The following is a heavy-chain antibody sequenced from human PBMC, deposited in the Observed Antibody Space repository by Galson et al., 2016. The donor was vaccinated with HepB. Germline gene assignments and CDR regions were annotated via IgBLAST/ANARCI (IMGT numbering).Heavy chain of an antibody. V-gene: IGHV3-53*01. J-gene: IGHJ4*02. Sequence: SLRLSCAASGFTFSRYSMNWVRQAPGKGLECVSVIFGRGNTYYADSVEGRFTISRDNARNTVYLQMNSLRTEDTAVYYCAGYGGNSVWGQGTLVTVSS. CDR2: IFGRGNT. CDR1: GFTFSRYS. D-gene: IGHD4-23*01. CDR3: AGYGGNSV.